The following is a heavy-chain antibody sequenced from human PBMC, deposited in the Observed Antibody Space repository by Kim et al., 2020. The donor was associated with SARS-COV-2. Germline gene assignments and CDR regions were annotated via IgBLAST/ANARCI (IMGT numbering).Heavy chain of an antibody. Sequence: GGSLRLSCAASGFTFSSYGMHWVRQAPGKGLEWVAVIWYDGSNKYYADSVKGRFTISRDNSKNTLYLQMNSLRAEDTAVYYCARERDEDYYGMDVWGQGTTVTVSS. J-gene: IGHJ6*02. CDR2: IWYDGSNK. V-gene: IGHV3-33*01. CDR1: GFTFSSYG. CDR3: ARERDEDYYGMDV.